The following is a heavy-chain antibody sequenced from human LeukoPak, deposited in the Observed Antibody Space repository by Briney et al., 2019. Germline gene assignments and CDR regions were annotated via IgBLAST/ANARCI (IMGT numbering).Heavy chain of an antibody. CDR1: GFTFSSYG. CDR3: AKSMLFAEYYFDY. V-gene: IGHV3-30*18. Sequence: PGGSLRLSCAASGFTFSSYGMRWVRQAPGKGLEWVAVISYDGSNKYYADSVKGRFTISRDNSKNTLYLQMNSLRAEDTAVYYCAKSMLFAEYYFDYWGQGTLVTVSS. D-gene: IGHD3-10*02. CDR2: ISYDGSNK. J-gene: IGHJ4*02.